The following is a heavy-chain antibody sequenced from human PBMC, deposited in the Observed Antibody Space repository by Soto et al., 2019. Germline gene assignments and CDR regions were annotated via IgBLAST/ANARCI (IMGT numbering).Heavy chain of an antibody. J-gene: IGHJ4*02. CDR3: ASSRIVGPTRDFDY. D-gene: IGHD1-26*01. CDR1: GGTFCSYA. Sequence: QVQLVQSGAEVKKRGSSEKGSCKASGGTFCSYAIRWMRQAPGQGLEWMGGIIPIFGTANYAQKFQGRVTITGDESTSTSYMELSSPRSEDTAVYYCASSRIVGPTRDFDYWGQGTLVTVSS. V-gene: IGHV1-69*01. CDR2: IIPIFGTA.